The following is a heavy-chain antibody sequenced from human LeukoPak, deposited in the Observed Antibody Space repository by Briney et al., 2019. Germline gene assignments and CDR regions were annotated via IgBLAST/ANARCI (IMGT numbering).Heavy chain of an antibody. Sequence: PSETLSLTCTVSGGSISSYYWSWIRQPPGKGLEWIGYIYYNGSTNYNPSLKSRVTISVDTSKNQFSLKLSSVTAADTAVYYCARDDGDYGDYFSSWGQGTLVTVSS. V-gene: IGHV4-59*01. J-gene: IGHJ4*02. CDR3: ARDDGDYGDYFSS. CDR2: IYYNGST. CDR1: GGSISSYY. D-gene: IGHD4-17*01.